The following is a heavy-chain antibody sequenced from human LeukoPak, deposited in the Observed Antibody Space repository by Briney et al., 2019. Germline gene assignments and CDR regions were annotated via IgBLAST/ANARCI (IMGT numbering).Heavy chain of an antibody. V-gene: IGHV3-21*01. Sequence: GGSLRLSCAASGFTVSSNYMSWVRQAPGKGLEWVSSITYSSTYIYYADSVKGRFTISRDNAKNSVYLEMNSLRADDTAVYYCARATRLMKGVVGDTALDDWGRGTLVTVSS. D-gene: IGHD3-3*01. CDR3: ARATRLMKGVVGDTALDD. CDR2: ITYSSTYI. CDR1: GFTVSSNY. J-gene: IGHJ4*02.